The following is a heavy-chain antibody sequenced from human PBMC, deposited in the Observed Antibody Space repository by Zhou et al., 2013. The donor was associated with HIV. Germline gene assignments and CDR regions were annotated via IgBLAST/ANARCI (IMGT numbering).Heavy chain of an antibody. CDR3: ARLVAARDYYYYIDV. D-gene: IGHD6-13*01. CDR2: IYYSGST. J-gene: IGHJ6*03. CDR1: GGSISSHY. Sequence: QVQLQESGPGLVKPSETLSLTCTVSGGSISSHYWSWIRQPPGKGLEWIGYIYYSGSTNYNPSLKSRVTISVDTSKKQFSLKLSSVTAADTAVYYCARLVAARDYYYYIDVWGRGTTVTVSS. V-gene: IGHV4-59*08.